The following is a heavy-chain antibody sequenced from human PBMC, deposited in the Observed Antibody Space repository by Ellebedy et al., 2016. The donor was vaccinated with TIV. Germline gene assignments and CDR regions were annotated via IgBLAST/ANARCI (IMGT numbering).Heavy chain of an antibody. V-gene: IGHV3-11*01. CDR2: ISYSGDLM. Sequence: SLKISCAASGFTFSGYYMSWFRQAPGKGPEWVSYISYSGDLMYYADSVKGRFTTSRDNAENSLYLQMNSLRAEDTAVYSCARLGVIAAAGASDYWGQGTLVIVSS. D-gene: IGHD6-13*01. J-gene: IGHJ4*02. CDR3: ARLGVIAAAGASDY. CDR1: GFTFSGYY.